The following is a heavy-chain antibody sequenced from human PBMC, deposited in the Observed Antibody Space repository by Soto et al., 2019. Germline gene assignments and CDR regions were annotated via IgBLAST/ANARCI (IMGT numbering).Heavy chain of an antibody. J-gene: IGHJ4*02. V-gene: IGHV1-18*01. CDR2: ISAYNGNT. Sequence: QVQLVQSGAEVKKPGASVKVSCTASGYTFTSYGISWVRQAPGQGLEWMGWISAYNGNTNYAQKLQGRVTITTDTSPSTAYMELRSLRSDDTAVYYCARDKPPLYSSSSVDLDYWGQGTLVTVSS. CDR3: ARDKPPLYSSSSVDLDY. CDR1: GYTFTSYG. D-gene: IGHD6-6*01.